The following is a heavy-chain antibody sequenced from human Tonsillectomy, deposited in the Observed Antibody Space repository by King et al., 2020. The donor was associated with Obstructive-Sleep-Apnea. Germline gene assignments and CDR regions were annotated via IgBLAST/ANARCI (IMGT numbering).Heavy chain of an antibody. Sequence: EVQLVESGGGLVQPGGSLRLSCAASGFTFSSYAMICVRQAPGKGLEWVAAIVGSGGSTFYADSVKDRFTISRDNSKNTLYLQMNSLRAGDTAVYYCAKDTIVRSYNWFAPWGQGTLVTVSS. J-gene: IGHJ5*02. CDR3: AKDTIVRSYNWFAP. CDR1: GFTFSSYA. V-gene: IGHV3-23*04. D-gene: IGHD3-10*01. CDR2: IVGSGGST.